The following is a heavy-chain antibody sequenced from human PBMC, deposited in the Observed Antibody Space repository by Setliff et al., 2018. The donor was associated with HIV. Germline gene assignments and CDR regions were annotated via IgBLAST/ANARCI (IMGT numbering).Heavy chain of an antibody. V-gene: IGHV4-61*09. D-gene: IGHD1-26*01. CDR3: ARVLDGNHYDAFNL. CDR1: GGSISSGSYY. Sequence: SETLSLTCTVSGGSISSGSYYWNWIRQPAGKGLEWVGQISTGGATDYNSSLKSRVTISLDKSKNQFSLRLNSVTAADTAVYYCARVLDGNHYDAFNLWGQGTTVTVSS. J-gene: IGHJ3*01. CDR2: ISTGGAT.